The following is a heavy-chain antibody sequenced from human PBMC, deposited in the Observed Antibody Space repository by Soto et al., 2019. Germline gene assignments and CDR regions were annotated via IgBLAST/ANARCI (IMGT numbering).Heavy chain of an antibody. D-gene: IGHD2-2*01. CDR1: GFIFDDYA. Sequence: EVHLVESGGNLVQPGRSLRLSCAASGFIFDDYAMHWVRQPPGKGLEWVSGISWNSGSIGYADSVKGRFTVSRDNAKKSLYLQMNSLRPEDTALYYCAKDSSSSLLYFDSWGQGTRVSVSS. J-gene: IGHJ4*02. V-gene: IGHV3-9*01. CDR2: ISWNSGSI. CDR3: AKDSSSSLLYFDS.